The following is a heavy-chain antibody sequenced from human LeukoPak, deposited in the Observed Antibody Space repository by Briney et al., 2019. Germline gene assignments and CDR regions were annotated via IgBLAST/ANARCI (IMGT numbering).Heavy chain of an antibody. J-gene: IGHJ4*02. D-gene: IGHD5-12*01. CDR2: IIPIFGTA. Sequence: SVKVSCKASGGTFSSYAISWVRQAPGQGLEWMGGIIPIFGTANYAQKFQGRVTITADQSTSTAYMELGSLRSEDTAVYYCARGGVVATTDESDYWGQGTLVTVSS. CDR3: ARGGVVATTDESDY. CDR1: GGTFSSYA. V-gene: IGHV1-69*13.